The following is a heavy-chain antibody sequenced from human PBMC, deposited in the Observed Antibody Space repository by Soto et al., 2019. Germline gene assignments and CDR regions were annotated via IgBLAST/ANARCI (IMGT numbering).Heavy chain of an antibody. CDR1: GFTFSSYA. D-gene: IGHD1-7*01. J-gene: IGHJ6*02. CDR3: ARLGYNWNFMDV. Sequence: PGGSLRLSCEASGFTFSSYAMSWVRQAPGKGLEWVSGISGSAGGTYYADSVKGRFTISRDTSKNTAYLQWSSLKASDTAMYYCARLGYNWNFMDVWGQGTTVTVSS. V-gene: IGHV3-23*01. CDR2: ISGSAGGT.